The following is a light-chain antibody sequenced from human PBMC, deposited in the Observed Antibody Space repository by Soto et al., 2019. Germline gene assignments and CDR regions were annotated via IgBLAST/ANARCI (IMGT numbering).Light chain of an antibody. CDR1: QSMSDW. CDR3: QQYHIYSWT. V-gene: IGKV1-5*03. Sequence: DIQMTQTPSTLSASIGDTVTISCRASQSMSDWLAWYQQKPGKAPRLLIYRASTLQRGVASKFRGSGSGTEFALTISDLQADDFATYFCQQYHIYSWTFGQGTTVGIK. J-gene: IGKJ1*01. CDR2: RAS.